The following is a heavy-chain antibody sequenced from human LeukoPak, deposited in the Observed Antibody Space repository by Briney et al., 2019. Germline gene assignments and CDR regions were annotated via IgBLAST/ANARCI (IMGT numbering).Heavy chain of an antibody. V-gene: IGHV4-59*01. CDR3: AREPGFDSSGYLNWFDP. J-gene: IGHJ5*02. D-gene: IGHD3-22*01. CDR2: ISYSGST. CDR1: SGSISSYY. Sequence: SETLSLTCTVSSGSISSYYWSWIRQPPGKGLEWIACISYSGSTKYNPSLKSRVTISVDTSKNQLSLKLSSVTAADTAVYYCAREPGFDSSGYLNWFDPWGQGTLVTVSS.